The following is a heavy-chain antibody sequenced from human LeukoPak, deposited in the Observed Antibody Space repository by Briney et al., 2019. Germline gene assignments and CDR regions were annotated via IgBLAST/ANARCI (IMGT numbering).Heavy chain of an antibody. D-gene: IGHD6-19*01. CDR2: ICSTGIT. CDR1: GGSIGSYY. CDR3: AREQWPEGFDY. V-gene: IGHV4-59*01. J-gene: IGHJ4*02. Sequence: SETLSLTCTVSGGSIGSYYWSWIRQPPGKGLEWIGYICSTGITNYNPSLKSRVTISVDTSKNQFSLKLSSVTAADTAVYYCAREQWPEGFDYWGQGTLVTVSS.